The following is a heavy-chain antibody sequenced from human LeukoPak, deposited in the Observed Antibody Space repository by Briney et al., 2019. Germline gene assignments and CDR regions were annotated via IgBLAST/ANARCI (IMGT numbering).Heavy chain of an antibody. Sequence: SQTLSLTCTVSGGSISSGGYYWSWIRQHPGTGLEWIGYIYYSGSTYYNPSLKSRVTISVDTSKNQFSLKLSSVTAADTAVYYCARDRWGDCSSTSCYTNWFNPWGQGTLVTVSS. J-gene: IGHJ5*02. CDR1: GGSISSGGYY. CDR3: ARDRWGDCSSTSCYTNWFNP. D-gene: IGHD2-2*02. V-gene: IGHV4-31*03. CDR2: IYYSGST.